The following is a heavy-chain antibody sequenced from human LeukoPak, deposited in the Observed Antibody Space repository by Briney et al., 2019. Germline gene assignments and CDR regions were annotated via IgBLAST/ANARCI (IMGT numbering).Heavy chain of an antibody. Sequence: SVKVSCKASGGTFSSYAISWVRQAPGQGLEWMGGIIPIFGTANYAQKFQGRVTITADESTSTAYMELSSLRSEDTAVYYCATYDSSGYRDLGAFDIWGQGTMVTVSS. D-gene: IGHD3-22*01. V-gene: IGHV1-69*13. J-gene: IGHJ3*02. CDR2: IIPIFGTA. CDR3: ATYDSSGYRDLGAFDI. CDR1: GGTFSSYA.